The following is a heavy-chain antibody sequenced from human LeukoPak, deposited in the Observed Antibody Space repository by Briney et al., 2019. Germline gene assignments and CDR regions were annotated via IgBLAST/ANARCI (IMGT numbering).Heavy chain of an antibody. CDR2: ISYDGSNK. J-gene: IGHJ3*02. Sequence: GGPLRLSCAASGFTFSSYGMHWVRQAPGKGLEWVAVISYDGSNKYYADSVKGRFTISRDNSKNTLYLQMNSLRAEDTAVYYCAKSQGSLVIDAFDIWGQGTMVTVSS. CDR3: AKSQGSLVIDAFDI. CDR1: GFTFSSYG. D-gene: IGHD3-9*01. V-gene: IGHV3-30*18.